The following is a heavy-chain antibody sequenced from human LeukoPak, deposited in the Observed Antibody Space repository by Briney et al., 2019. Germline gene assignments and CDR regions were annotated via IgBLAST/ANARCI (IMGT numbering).Heavy chain of an antibody. CDR3: AKAPMVRGVRLFDY. CDR1: GFTFSSYG. CDR2: ISYDGSNK. D-gene: IGHD3-10*01. Sequence: PGRSLRLSCAASGFTFSSYGMHWVRQAPGKGLEWVAVISYDGSNKYYADSVKGRFTISRDNSKNTLYLQMNSLRAEDTAVYYCAKAPMVRGVRLFDYWGQGTLVTVSS. J-gene: IGHJ4*02. V-gene: IGHV3-30*18.